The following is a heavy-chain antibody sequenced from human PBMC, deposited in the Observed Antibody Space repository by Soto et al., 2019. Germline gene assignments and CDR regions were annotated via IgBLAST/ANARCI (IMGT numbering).Heavy chain of an antibody. CDR1: GFSVSNNY. Sequence: PGGSLRLSCAASGFSVSNNYLNWVRQAPGKGLEWVSVIYSGGSTYYAGSVKRLFSISSDDSKNTLFLQMSSRRAEDTAVYYCASVRVAALLPYYFDLWGQGTLVTVSS. J-gene: IGHJ4*02. V-gene: IGHV3-53*01. CDR2: IYSGGST. D-gene: IGHD6-6*01. CDR3: ASVRVAALLPYYFDL.